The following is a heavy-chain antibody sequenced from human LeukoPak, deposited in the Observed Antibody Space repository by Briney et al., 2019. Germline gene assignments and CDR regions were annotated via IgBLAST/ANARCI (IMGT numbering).Heavy chain of an antibody. Sequence: GGSLRLSCAASGLTFRSYWMSWVRQAPGKGLEWVANIHPDGGTKNYVDSVKDRFTISRDNAANSLYLQMNSLRAEDTAVYYSASTFPYCSGGTCALGGKGTLVTVSS. CDR2: IHPDGGTK. D-gene: IGHD2-15*01. V-gene: IGHV3-7*01. CDR3: ASTFPYCSGGTCAL. J-gene: IGHJ4*02. CDR1: GLTFRSYW.